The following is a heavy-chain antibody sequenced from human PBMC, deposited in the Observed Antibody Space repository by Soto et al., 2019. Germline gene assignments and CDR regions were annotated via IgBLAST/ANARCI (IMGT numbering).Heavy chain of an antibody. CDR3: ETEWEHLSFDY. D-gene: IGHD1-26*01. CDR1: GGSVSSASYY. J-gene: IGHJ4*02. Sequence: PSETLSLTCTVSGGSVSSASYYWSWIRQPPGKGLEWIGYVYYTGSTNYNPSLKSRVTISVDTSKNQFSLKLTSVTAADTAMYYCETEWEHLSFDYWGQGTLVTVSS. V-gene: IGHV4-61*01. CDR2: VYYTGST.